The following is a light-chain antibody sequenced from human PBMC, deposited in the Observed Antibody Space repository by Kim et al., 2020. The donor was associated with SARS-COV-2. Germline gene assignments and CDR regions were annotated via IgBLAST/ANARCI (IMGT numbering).Light chain of an antibody. CDR3: QRRSNWPST. Sequence: FAPGERATLSCKTSQSVSSYLAWYQQKAGQAPRLLIYDASNRATGIPARFSGSGSGTDFTLTISSLEPEDFAVYYCQRRSNWPSTFGQGTRVDIK. CDR2: DAS. J-gene: IGKJ5*01. CDR1: QSVSSY. V-gene: IGKV3-11*01.